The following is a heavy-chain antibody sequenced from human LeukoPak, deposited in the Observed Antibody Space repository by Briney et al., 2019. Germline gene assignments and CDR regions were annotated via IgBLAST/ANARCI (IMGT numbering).Heavy chain of an antibody. CDR2: IIPILGTA. V-gene: IGHV1-69*13. J-gene: IGHJ6*02. CDR1: GGTFSSYA. CDR3: AREGPMTTVGPRAYYYYYGMDV. D-gene: IGHD4-11*01. Sequence: ASVKVSCKASGGTFSSYAISWVRQAPGQGLEWMGGIIPILGTANYAQKFQGRVTITADESTSTAYMELSSLRSEDTAAYYCAREGPMTTVGPRAYYYYYGMDVWGQGTTVTVSS.